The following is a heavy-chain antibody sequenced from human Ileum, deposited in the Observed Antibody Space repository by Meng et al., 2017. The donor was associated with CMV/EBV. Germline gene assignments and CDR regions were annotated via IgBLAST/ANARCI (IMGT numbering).Heavy chain of an antibody. CDR3: ARGLGGYCSSSSCVFDP. V-gene: IGHV1-8*01. CDR2: MNPNSGNT. CDR1: GYTFTSYD. D-gene: IGHD2-2*01. J-gene: IGHJ5*02. Sequence: ASVKVSCKASGYTFTSYDINWVRQATGQGLEWMGWMNPNSGNTGYAQKFQGRVTMTRNTSKSTAYMELSSLRSEDTAVYYCARGLGGYCSSSSCVFDPWGQGTLVTVSS.